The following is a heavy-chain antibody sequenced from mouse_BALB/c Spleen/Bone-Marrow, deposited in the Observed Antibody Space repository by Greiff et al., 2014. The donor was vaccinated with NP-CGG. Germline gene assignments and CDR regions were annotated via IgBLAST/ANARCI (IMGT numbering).Heavy chain of an antibody. D-gene: IGHD1-1*01. J-gene: IGHJ3*01. V-gene: IGHV14-3*02. CDR1: GLNIKDTY. CDR3: APYYYGSSQFAY. CDR2: IDPANGNT. Sequence: DVHLVESGAELVEPGASVKLSCTASGLNIKDTYMHWVKQRPEQGLEWIGRIDPANGNTKYDPKFQGKATITADTSSNTAYLQLSSLTSEDTAVYYCAPYYYGSSQFAYWGQGTLVTVSA.